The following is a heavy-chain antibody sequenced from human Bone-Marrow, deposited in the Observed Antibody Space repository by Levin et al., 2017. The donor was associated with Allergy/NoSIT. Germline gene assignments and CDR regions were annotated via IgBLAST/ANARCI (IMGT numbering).Heavy chain of an antibody. Sequence: KISCKVSGGTFSTYAISWVRQAPGQGLEWMGVIIPTLDTANYAQDFQGRVTITADTSTSTAYMELSSLRSEDTAVYYCGRASAAYFYYYHMDVWGKGTTVTVS. CDR2: IIPTLDTA. CDR1: GGTFSTYA. V-gene: IGHV1-69*06. CDR3: GRASAAYFYYYHMDV. J-gene: IGHJ6*03.